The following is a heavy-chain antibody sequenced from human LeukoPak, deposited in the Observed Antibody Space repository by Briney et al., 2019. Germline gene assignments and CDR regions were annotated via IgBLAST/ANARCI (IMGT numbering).Heavy chain of an antibody. CDR2: ISSSGSTI. J-gene: IGHJ6*03. V-gene: IGHV3-11*04. CDR3: ARGVNYDFRRDYMDV. CDR1: GFTFSDYY. D-gene: IGHD3-3*01. Sequence: GGSLRLSCAASGFTFSDYYMSWIRQAPGKGLEWASYISSSGSTIYYADSVKGRFTISRDNAKNSLYLQMNSLRAEDTAVYYCARGVNYDFRRDYMDVWGKGTTVTVSS.